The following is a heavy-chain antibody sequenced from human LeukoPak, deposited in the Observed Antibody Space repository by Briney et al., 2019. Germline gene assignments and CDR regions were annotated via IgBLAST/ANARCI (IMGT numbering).Heavy chain of an antibody. Sequence: ASVKVSCKASGYTFTGYYMHWVRQAPGQGLEWMGWINPNSGGTNYAQKFQGRVTMTRDTSISTAYMELSRLRSDDTAVYYCARDCSGSYYAGWFDPWGQGTLVTVSS. J-gene: IGHJ5*02. CDR2: INPNSGGT. V-gene: IGHV1-2*02. D-gene: IGHD1-26*01. CDR3: ARDCSGSYYAGWFDP. CDR1: GYTFTGYY.